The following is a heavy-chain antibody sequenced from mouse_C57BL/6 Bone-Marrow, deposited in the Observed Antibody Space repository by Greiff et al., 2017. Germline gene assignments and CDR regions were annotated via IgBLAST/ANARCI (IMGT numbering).Heavy chain of an antibody. CDR2: ISDGGSYT. CDR1: GFTFSSYA. Sequence: DVQLVESGGGLVKPGGSLKLSCAASGFTFSSYAMSWVRQTPEKRLEWVATISDGGSYTYYPDNVKGRFTISRDNAKNNLYLQMSHLKSEDTAMYYCARDRRDYYGSSPYAMDYWGQGTSVTVSS. CDR3: ARDRRDYYGSSPYAMDY. V-gene: IGHV5-4*01. J-gene: IGHJ4*01. D-gene: IGHD1-1*01.